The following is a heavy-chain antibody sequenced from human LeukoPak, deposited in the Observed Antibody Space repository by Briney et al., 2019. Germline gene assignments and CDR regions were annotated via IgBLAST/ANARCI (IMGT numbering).Heavy chain of an antibody. Sequence: GRSLRLSCAASGFTFDDYAMHWVRQAPGKGLEWVSGISWNSGSIGNGESVKGRFTISRDNAKNSLYLQMNSLRAEDTALYYCAKDAVRYCSGGSCYSPTSNHRLHCYYYMDVWGKGTTVTISS. CDR1: GFTFDDYA. CDR3: AKDAVRYCSGGSCYSPTSNHRLHCYYYMDV. CDR2: ISWNSGSI. V-gene: IGHV3-9*01. D-gene: IGHD2-15*01. J-gene: IGHJ6*03.